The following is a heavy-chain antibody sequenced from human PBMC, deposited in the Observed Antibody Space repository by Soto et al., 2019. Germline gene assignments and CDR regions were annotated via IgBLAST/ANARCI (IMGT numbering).Heavy chain of an antibody. V-gene: IGHV3-33*01. D-gene: IGHD4-17*01. CDR3: EREDYGDYNFDY. Sequence: GGSLRLSCAASGFAFSNYGMHWVRQAPGKGLEWVAVIWYDGSNKYYADSVKGRFTISRDNSKSTLYLQTNSLRAEDTAVYYCEREDYGDYNFDYWGQGTLVTVSS. J-gene: IGHJ4*02. CDR2: IWYDGSNK. CDR1: GFAFSNYG.